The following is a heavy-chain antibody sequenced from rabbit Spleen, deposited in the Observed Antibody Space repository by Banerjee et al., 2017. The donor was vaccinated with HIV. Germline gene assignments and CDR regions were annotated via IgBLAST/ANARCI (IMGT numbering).Heavy chain of an antibody. CDR1: GVSFSSNHY. V-gene: IGHV1S40*01. D-gene: IGHD4-2*01. CDR3: ARTFGTGSINSGATSDFRL. J-gene: IGHJ4*01. Sequence: QSLEESGGDLVKPGASLTLTCTASGVSFSSNHYMCWVRQAPGKRPEWIACIYAGSSGSTYYASWAKGRFTISKTSSTSVTLQMTSLTAADTATYFCARTFGTGSINSGATSDFRLWGQGTLVTVS. CDR2: IYAGSSGST.